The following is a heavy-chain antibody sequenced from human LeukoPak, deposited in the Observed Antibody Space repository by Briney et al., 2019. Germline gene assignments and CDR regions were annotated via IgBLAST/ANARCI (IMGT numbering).Heavy chain of an antibody. J-gene: IGHJ4*02. CDR3: ARRLRRNYFDY. CDR2: ISGSGGST. CDR1: GFTFSSYA. D-gene: IGHD4-17*01. Sequence: GGSLRLSCAASGFTFSSYAMNWVRQAPGKGLEWVSAISGSGGSTYYADSVKGRFTISRDNAKNSLYLQMNSLRAEDTAVYYCARRLRRNYFDYWGQGTLVTVSS. V-gene: IGHV3-23*01.